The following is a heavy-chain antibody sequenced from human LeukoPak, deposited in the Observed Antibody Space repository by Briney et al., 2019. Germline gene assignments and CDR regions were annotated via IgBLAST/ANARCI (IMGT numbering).Heavy chain of an antibody. CDR2: IYYSGST. Sequence: KTSETLSLTCTVSGGSISSSSYYWGWIRRPPGKGLEWIGSIYYSGSTYYNPSLKSRVTISVDTSKNQFSLKLSSVTAADTAVYYCARVVVPAPSNWFDPWGQGTLVTVSS. CDR3: ARVVVPAPSNWFDP. CDR1: GGSISSSSYY. V-gene: IGHV4-39*07. J-gene: IGHJ5*02. D-gene: IGHD2-2*01.